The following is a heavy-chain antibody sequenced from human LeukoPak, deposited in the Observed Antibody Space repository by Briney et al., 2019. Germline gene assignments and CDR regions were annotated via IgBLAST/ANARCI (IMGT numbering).Heavy chain of an antibody. J-gene: IGHJ4*02. D-gene: IGHD6-19*01. CDR3: AKAEAVAGTFDS. V-gene: IGHV3-64D*09. CDR1: GFTFSSYA. CDR2: ISSNGGST. Sequence: TGGSLRLSCSASGFTFSSYAMHWVRQAPGKGLEYVSAISSNGGSTYYADSVKGRFTISRDNSKNTLYLQMSSLRAEDTAVYYCAKAEAVAGTFDSWGQGTLVTVSS.